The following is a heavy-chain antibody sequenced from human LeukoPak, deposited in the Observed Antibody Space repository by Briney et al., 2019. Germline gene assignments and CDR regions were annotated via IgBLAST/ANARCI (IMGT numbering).Heavy chain of an antibody. V-gene: IGHV4-34*01. Sequence: PSETLSLTCAVYGGSFSSYYWGWIRQPPGKGLEWIGEINHSGSTDYNPSLKSRVTISVDTSKNQFSLKLSSVTAADTAVYYCAFSSAYQQHCGQGTLVTVSS. D-gene: IGHD3-22*01. CDR2: INHSGST. J-gene: IGHJ1*01. CDR1: GGSFSSYY. CDR3: AFSSAYQQH.